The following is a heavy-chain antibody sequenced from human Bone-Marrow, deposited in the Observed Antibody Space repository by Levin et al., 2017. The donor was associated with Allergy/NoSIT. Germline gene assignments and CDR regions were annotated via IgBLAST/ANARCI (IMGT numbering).Heavy chain of an antibody. CDR3: AKDRDSSSARAYGLDV. J-gene: IGHJ6*02. CDR1: RFTFSTYA. CDR2: ISGSGSIT. D-gene: IGHD3-22*01. V-gene: IGHV3-23*02. Sequence: GESLKISCAASRFTFSTYAMTWVRQAPGKGLEWICSISGSGSITYYGDSVKGRVTISRDNSWDTLYLQMSSLRAEDTAVYFCAKDRDSSSARAYGLDVWGQGTTVTVSS.